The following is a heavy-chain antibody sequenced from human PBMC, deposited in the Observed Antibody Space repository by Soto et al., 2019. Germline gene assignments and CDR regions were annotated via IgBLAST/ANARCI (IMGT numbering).Heavy chain of an antibody. D-gene: IGHD2-15*01. Sequence: QVQLVESGGGVVQPGRSLRLSCAASGFTFSSYGMHWVRQAPGKGLEWVAVISYDGSHKYYADSVKGRFTISRDNSKNTLYVQMNSLRAEDTAVYHCAKNPHSHGSGGLRNGMDVWGQGTTVTVSS. CDR1: GFTFSSYG. CDR2: ISYDGSHK. J-gene: IGHJ6*02. V-gene: IGHV3-30*18. CDR3: AKNPHSHGSGGLRNGMDV.